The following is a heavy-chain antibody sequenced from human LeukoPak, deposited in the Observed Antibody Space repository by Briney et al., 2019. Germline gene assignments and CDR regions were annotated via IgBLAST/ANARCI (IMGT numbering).Heavy chain of an antibody. V-gene: IGHV3-21*01. CDR3: ARGVRWLQSGEPCYFDY. CDR1: GFTFSTYS. CDR2: ISTSSSYI. J-gene: IGHJ4*02. D-gene: IGHD5-24*01. Sequence: GGSLRLSCAASGFTFSTYSMTWVRQAPGKGLEWVSSISTSSSYIYYTDSVKGRFTISRDKAKKSLYLQMNSLRAEDTALYYCARGVRWLQSGEPCYFDYWGQGTLVTVSS.